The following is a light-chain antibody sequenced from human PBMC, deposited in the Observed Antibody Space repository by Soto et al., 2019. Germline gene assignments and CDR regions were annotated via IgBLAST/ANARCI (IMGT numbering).Light chain of an antibody. Sequence: EIVLTQSPGTLSLSPGERATLSCRASQSVSSSYLAWYQQKPGQAPRLLIHGASSRATGIPDRISGSGSGTDFTLTISSLQSEDFAVYYCQQYNSWPPITFGQGTRLEIK. CDR1: QSVSSSY. J-gene: IGKJ5*01. CDR2: GAS. CDR3: QQYNSWPPIT. V-gene: IGKV3-20*01.